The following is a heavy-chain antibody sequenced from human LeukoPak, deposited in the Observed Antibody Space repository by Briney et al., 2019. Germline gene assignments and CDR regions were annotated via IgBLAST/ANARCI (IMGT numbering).Heavy chain of an antibody. CDR3: ARSRSVLRDAFDI. D-gene: IGHD3-3*01. J-gene: IGHJ3*02. CDR1: GYSFISYW. V-gene: IGHV5-51*01. Sequence: GEPLKISCKGSGYSFISYWIGWVRQMPGKGLEWMGIIYPGDSDTRYSPSFQGQVTISADKSISTAYLQWSGLKASDTAMYYCARSRSVLRDAFDIWGQGTMVTVSS. CDR2: IYPGDSDT.